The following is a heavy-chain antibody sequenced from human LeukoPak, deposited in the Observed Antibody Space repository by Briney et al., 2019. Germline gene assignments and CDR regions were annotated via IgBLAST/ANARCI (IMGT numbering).Heavy chain of an antibody. CDR3: ARRLGSSLTCNIGPSGNWLDP. D-gene: IGHD2-2*02. V-gene: IGHV4-59*08. J-gene: IGHJ5*02. Sequence: PSETLSLTHTVSGGSMRNYWWNWIRQPPGKGLEGIGYIYYDGSTYHNPPLTSRVTISIDTSKNRCSLRLNSVTAADTAVYYCARRLGSSLTCNIGPSGNWLDPWGQGTLVTVSA. CDR2: IYYDGST. CDR1: GGSMRNYW.